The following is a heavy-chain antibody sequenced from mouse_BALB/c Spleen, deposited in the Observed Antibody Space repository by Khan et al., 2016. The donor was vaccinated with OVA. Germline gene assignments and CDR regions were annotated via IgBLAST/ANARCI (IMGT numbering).Heavy chain of an antibody. CDR3: ARDGSRYNYAMDY. Sequence: EVQLVESGPGLVKPSQSLSLTCTVTGYSITSDYAWNWIRQFPGNKLEWMGYISYSGSNNYNPALTSRICITRYTSKNKFFLHLHSVTTEDTATYYCARDGSRYNYAMDYWGQGTSVTVSS. V-gene: IGHV3-2*02. J-gene: IGHJ4*01. CDR1: GYSITSDYA. CDR2: ISYSGSN. D-gene: IGHD2-3*01.